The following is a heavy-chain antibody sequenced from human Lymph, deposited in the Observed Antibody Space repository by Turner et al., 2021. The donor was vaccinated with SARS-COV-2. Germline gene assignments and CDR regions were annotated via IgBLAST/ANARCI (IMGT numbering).Heavy chain of an antibody. D-gene: IGHD2-15*01. J-gene: IGHJ4*02. CDR2: ISSSSSYT. V-gene: IGHV3-11*06. CDR3: AREYCSGGICYSYYFDY. CDR1: GFTFSDYY. Sequence: QVQLGESGGGLVKPGGSLRLSCAASGFTFSDYYMSWIRQAPGKGLEWVSYISSSSSYTNYADSVKGRFSISRDNAKNSLYLQMNSLRAEDTAVYYCAREYCSGGICYSYYFDYWGQGTLVTVSS.